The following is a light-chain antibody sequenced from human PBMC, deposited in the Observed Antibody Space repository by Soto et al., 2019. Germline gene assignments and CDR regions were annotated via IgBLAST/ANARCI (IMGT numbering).Light chain of an antibody. Sequence: EVELTQSPGTLSLSPGERATLSCRASQSVSSSNLVWYQHKPGLPPRLIVYSASSRATGIPDRFSGSGSGTDFTLTISRLEPEDFAVYYCQQYGGSPPVTFGGGTKVEIK. CDR1: QSVSSSN. CDR3: QQYGGSPPVT. CDR2: SAS. V-gene: IGKV3-20*01. J-gene: IGKJ4*01.